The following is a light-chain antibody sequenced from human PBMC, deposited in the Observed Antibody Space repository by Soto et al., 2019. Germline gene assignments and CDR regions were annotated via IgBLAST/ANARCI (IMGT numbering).Light chain of an antibody. Sequence: EIVMTQSPATLSVSPGEWATLSCRASQSVRSNVAWYQQRPGQAPRLLIYAASTRATGNPARFSGSGSGTEFTLIIDSLQSEDFAVYYCQQYNNWPRTFGQGTKVEIK. CDR1: QSVRSN. V-gene: IGKV3-15*01. CDR2: AAS. J-gene: IGKJ1*01. CDR3: QQYNNWPRT.